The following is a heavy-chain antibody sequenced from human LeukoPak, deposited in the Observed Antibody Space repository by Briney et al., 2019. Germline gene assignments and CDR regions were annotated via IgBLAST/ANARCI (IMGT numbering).Heavy chain of an antibody. J-gene: IGHJ2*01. CDR2: IYTSGST. D-gene: IGHD2-8*02. CDR1: GASIRSYY. V-gene: IGHV4-4*09. CDR3: ARQPLLGSYWSFDL. Sequence: PSETLSLTCSVSGASIRSYYWSWIRQPPGKGLEWIGYIYTSGSTNHSPSLKGRVSLSMDTSKNHFSLTLSSVTAADTAVYYCARQPLLGSYWSFDLWGRGTLVTVSS.